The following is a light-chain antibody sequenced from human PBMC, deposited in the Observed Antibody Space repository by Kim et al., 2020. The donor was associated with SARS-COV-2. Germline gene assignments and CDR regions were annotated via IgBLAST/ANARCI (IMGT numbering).Light chain of an antibody. J-gene: IGLJ7*01. CDR3: NSYTLCTTVV. CDR2: NVS. V-gene: IGLV2-14*03. Sequence: GQSIPISCTGTNTDIGSYNYVSWYQQHPCKVPKLIIYNVSRRPAGVSIRFSSSKSGNTAALANSGLQAGDEADYYCNSYTLCTTVVFVGGTQLTDL. CDR1: NTDIGSYNY.